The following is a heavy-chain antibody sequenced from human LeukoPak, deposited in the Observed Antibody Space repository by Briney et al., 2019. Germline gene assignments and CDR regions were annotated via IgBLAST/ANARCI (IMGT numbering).Heavy chain of an antibody. CDR2: ITTTSTF. CDR3: ARDPVEAAVSDY. J-gene: IGHJ4*02. CDR1: GFTFSACT. D-gene: IGHD6-13*01. V-gene: IGHV3-21*01. Sequence: GGSLRLSCAASGFTFSACTMNWVRQAPGKGLEWVSSITTTSTFYADSVKGRFAISRDNAKNSLYLQMDSLRADDTGVYYCARDPVEAAVSDYWGQGTLVTVSS.